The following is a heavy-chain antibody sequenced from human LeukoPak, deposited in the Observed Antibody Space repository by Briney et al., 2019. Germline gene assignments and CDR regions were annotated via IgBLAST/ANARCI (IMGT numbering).Heavy chain of an antibody. CDR3: ATAPWQAGADAFDI. CDR1: GYTLTELS. Sequence: ASVKVSCKVPGYTLTELSMHWVRQAPGKGLEWMGGFDPEDGETIYAQKFQGRVTMTEDTSTDTAYMELSSLRSEDTAVYYCATAPWQAGADAFDIWGQGTMVTVSS. J-gene: IGHJ3*02. V-gene: IGHV1-24*01. CDR2: FDPEDGET. D-gene: IGHD6-19*01.